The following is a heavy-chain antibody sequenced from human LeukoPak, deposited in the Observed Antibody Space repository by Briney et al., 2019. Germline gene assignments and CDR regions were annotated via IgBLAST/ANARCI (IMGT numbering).Heavy chain of an antibody. CDR3: TRGSVGIDY. Sequence: PGGSLRLSCAASGFTFSSYWMHWVRRAPGKGLVWVSRIDTDGSSTIYADSVKGRFTISRDNAKNTLYLQMNSLRAEDTAVYYCTRGSVGIDYWGQGTLVTVSS. J-gene: IGHJ4*02. CDR1: GFTFSSYW. D-gene: IGHD7-27*01. CDR2: IDTDGSST. V-gene: IGHV3-74*01.